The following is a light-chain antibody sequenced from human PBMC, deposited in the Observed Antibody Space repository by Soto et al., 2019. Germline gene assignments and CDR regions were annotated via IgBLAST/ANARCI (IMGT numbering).Light chain of an antibody. CDR2: SND. CDR1: NSNIGSHT. J-gene: IGLJ3*02. Sequence: QSVLTQPPSASGTPGQRVAIPCSGSNSNIGSHTVNWYQQLPGTAPKLLIYSNDQRPSGVPDRFSGSKSGTSASLAISGLQSEDEADYYCATWDDSLNGWVFGGGTKVTVL. V-gene: IGLV1-44*01. CDR3: ATWDDSLNGWV.